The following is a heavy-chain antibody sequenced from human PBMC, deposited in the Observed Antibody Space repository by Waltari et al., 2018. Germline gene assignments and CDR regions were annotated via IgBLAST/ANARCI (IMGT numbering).Heavy chain of an antibody. J-gene: IGHJ5*02. V-gene: IGHV1-18*01. CDR2: ISAYNGNT. CDR1: GYTFTSYG. CDR3: AKDGYDFWSGYSNNWFDP. Sequence: QVQLVQSGAEVKKPGASVKVSCKASGYTFTSYGISWVRQAPGQGLEWMGWISAYNGNTNYAQKLQGRVTMTTDTSTSTAYMELRSLRSDDTAVYYCAKDGYDFWSGYSNNWFDPWGQGTLVTVSS. D-gene: IGHD3-3*01.